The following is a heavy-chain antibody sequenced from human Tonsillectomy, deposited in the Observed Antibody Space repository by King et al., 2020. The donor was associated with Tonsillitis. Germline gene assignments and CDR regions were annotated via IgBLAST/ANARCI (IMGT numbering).Heavy chain of an antibody. D-gene: IGHD5-18*01. J-gene: IGHJ6*02. CDR2: ISYDGSNK. V-gene: IGHV3-30*18. CDR1: GITFSSFG. CDR3: AKDRGDVDPGSYGMDV. Sequence: QLVQSGGGVVQPGRSLRLSCAVSGITFSSFGMHWVRQAPGKGLEWVAVISYDGSNKYYADSVKGRFTISRDNSKNTLYLQMNSLRDEDTAVYHCAKDRGDVDPGSYGMDVWGQGTTVTVSS.